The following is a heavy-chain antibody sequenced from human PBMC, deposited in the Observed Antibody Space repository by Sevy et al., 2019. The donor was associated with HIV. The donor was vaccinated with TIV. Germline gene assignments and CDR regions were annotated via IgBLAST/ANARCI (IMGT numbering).Heavy chain of an antibody. CDR3: TTDPELVVPAAYAFDI. Sequence: GGSLRLSCAASGFTFSNAWMSWVRQAPGKGLEWVGRIKSKTDGGTTDYAEPGKGRFTISRDDSKNTLYLQMNSLKTEDTAVYYCTTDPELVVPAAYAFDIWGQGTMVTVSS. CDR2: IKSKTDGGTT. V-gene: IGHV3-15*01. CDR1: GFTFSNAW. J-gene: IGHJ3*02. D-gene: IGHD2-2*01.